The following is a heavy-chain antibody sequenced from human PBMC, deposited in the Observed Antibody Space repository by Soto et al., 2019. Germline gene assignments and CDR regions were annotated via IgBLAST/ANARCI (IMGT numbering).Heavy chain of an antibody. D-gene: IGHD2-2*01. CDR2: IKQDGSEK. J-gene: IGHJ6*03. Sequence: GGSLRLSCAASGFTFSSYWMSWVRQAPGKGLEWVANIKQDGSEKYYVDSVKGRFTISRDNAKNSLYLQMNSLRAEDTAVYYCAREVGYCSSTSCYWHYNYYMDVWGKGTTVTVSS. CDR1: GFTFSSYW. CDR3: AREVGYCSSTSCYWHYNYYMDV. V-gene: IGHV3-7*01.